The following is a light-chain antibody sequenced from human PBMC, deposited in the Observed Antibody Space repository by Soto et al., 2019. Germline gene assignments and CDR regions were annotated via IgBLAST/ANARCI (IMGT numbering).Light chain of an antibody. V-gene: IGKV1-5*01. CDR1: QSIGSW. CDR2: DVS. J-gene: IGKJ1*01. CDR3: QQYHSYRT. Sequence: DTQMTQSPSTLSASVGDRVTITCRASQSIGSWLAWYQQKPGKAPKLLMYDVSSLESGVPSRFSGSGSGTEFTLTISSLQSDDFATYYCQQYHSYRTFGQGTKVDIK.